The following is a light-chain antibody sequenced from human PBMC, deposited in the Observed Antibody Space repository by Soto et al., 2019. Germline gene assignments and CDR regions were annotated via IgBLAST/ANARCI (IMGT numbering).Light chain of an antibody. Sequence: ENVLTQSPCTLSLSPGERATLSCRASQSVRNNYLAWYQQKPGQAPRLLMYGSSIRATGIPARFSGSGSGTEFTLTISSLQSEDFAVYYCQQHNNWPPITFGQGTRLEI. CDR1: QSVRNN. V-gene: IGKV3-15*01. CDR3: QQHNNWPPIT. J-gene: IGKJ5*01. CDR2: GSS.